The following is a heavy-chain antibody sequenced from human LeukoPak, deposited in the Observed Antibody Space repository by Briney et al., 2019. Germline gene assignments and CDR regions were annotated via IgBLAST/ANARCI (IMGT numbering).Heavy chain of an antibody. J-gene: IGHJ4*02. D-gene: IGHD3-10*01. V-gene: IGHV3-23*01. Sequence: AGGSLTLSCAACGFTFSSYDMRWLRQAPGKGLEWVSAISGSGGSTYYADSVKGRFTLSRDNSKNTLYLQMNSLRAEDTAVYYCAKGAHVLLWFGELLPTDYWGQGTLVTVSS. CDR2: ISGSGGST. CDR3: AKGAHVLLWFGELLPTDY. CDR1: GFTFSSYD.